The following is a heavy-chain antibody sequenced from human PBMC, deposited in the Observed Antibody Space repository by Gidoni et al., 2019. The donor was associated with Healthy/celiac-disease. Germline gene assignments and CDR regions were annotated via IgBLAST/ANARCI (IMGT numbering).Heavy chain of an antibody. D-gene: IGHD1-7*01. Sequence: QLQLQESGPGLVKPSETLSLTCTVSGGSISSSRYYWGWIRQPPGKGLEWIGSIYYSGSTYYNPSLKSRVTISVDTSKNQFSLKLSSVTAADTAVYYCATGLKTNDAFDIWGQGTMVTVSS. V-gene: IGHV4-39*01. CDR1: GGSISSSRYY. CDR2: IYYSGST. J-gene: IGHJ3*02. CDR3: ATGLKTNDAFDI.